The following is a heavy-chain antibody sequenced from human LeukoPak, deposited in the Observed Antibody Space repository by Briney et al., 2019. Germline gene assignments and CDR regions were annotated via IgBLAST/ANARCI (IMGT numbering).Heavy chain of an antibody. V-gene: IGHV4-34*01. CDR2: INHSGST. J-gene: IGHJ5*02. CDR1: GGSFSGYY. Sequence: SETLSLTCAVYGGSFSGYYWSWIRQPPGKGLEWIGEINHSGSTNYNPSLKSRVTISVDTSKNQFSLKLSSVTAADTAVYYCARDGYYYDSSDYPWDWFDPWGQGTLVTVSS. CDR3: ARDGYYYDSSDYPWDWFDP. D-gene: IGHD3-22*01.